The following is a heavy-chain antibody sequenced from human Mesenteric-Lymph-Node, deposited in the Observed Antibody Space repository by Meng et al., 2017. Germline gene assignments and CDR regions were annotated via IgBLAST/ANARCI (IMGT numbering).Heavy chain of an antibody. Sequence: ASVKVSCKASGFTFTAYNLHWVRQAPGQGPEWMGWIHPNSGGTNYAQKFQGRVTMTRDTSISTAYMELSRLRSDDTAVYYCARDENYYDSSGYYVNAFDIWGQGTMVTVSS. CDR3: ARDENYYDSSGYYVNAFDI. V-gene: IGHV1-2*02. D-gene: IGHD3-22*01. CDR1: GFTFTAYN. J-gene: IGHJ3*02. CDR2: IHPNSGGT.